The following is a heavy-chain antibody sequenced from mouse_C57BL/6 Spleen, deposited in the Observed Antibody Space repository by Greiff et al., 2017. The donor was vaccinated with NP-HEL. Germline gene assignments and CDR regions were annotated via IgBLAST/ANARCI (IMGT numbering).Heavy chain of an antibody. J-gene: IGHJ2*01. CDR1: GYTFTSYW. Sequence: VQLQQSGAELVKPGASVKMSCKASGYTFTSYWITWVKQRPGQGLEWIGDIYPGSGSTNYNEKFKSKATLTVETSSSTAYMQLSSLTSEDTAVYYCARKFHYCGSSYFDYWGQGTTLTVSS. V-gene: IGHV1-55*01. CDR3: ARKFHYCGSSYFDY. D-gene: IGHD1-1*01. CDR2: IYPGSGST.